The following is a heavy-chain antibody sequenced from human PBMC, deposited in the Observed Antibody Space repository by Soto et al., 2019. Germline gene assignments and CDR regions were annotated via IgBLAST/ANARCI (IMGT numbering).Heavy chain of an antibody. V-gene: IGHV4-39*01. Sequence: QLQLQESGPGLVKPSETLSLTCTVSGGSISSSSYYWGWIRQPPGKGLEWIGSIYYSGSTYYNPSLKIRVTISVDTSKNQCSLKLGSLAPADTAVYYCARGVVVAYIWASHDRRSGDAFDIWGQGTMVTVSS. CDR3: ARGVVVAYIWASHDRRSGDAFDI. CDR2: IYYSGST. D-gene: IGHD3-16*01. CDR1: GGSISSSSYY. J-gene: IGHJ3*02.